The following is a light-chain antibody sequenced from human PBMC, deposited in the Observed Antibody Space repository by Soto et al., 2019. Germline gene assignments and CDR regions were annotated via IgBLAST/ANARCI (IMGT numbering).Light chain of an antibody. Sequence: QSVLTQPPSVSAAPGQTVTISCSGSSCNIGNNYVSWYQQLPGTAPNLLIYYNNKRPSGIPDRFSGSKSGTSATLGITGLQTGNEADDYCGTWDSSLSAVVFGGGTKVTVL. V-gene: IGLV1-51*01. CDR2: YNN. CDR1: SCNIGNNY. CDR3: GTWDSSLSAVV. J-gene: IGLJ2*01.